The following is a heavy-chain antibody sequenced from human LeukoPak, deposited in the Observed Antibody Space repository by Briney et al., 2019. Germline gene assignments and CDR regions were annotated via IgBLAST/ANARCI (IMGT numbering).Heavy chain of an antibody. CDR3: GRLIVVADAMTPSDYFDY. CDR2: IYHSGST. Sequence: PSETLSLTCTVSGYSISSGYYWGWIRQPPGKGLEWIGSIYHSGSTYYNPSLKSRVTISVDTSKNQFSLKLSSVTAADTAVYYCGRLIVVADAMTPSDYFDYWGQGTLVTVSS. J-gene: IGHJ4*02. CDR1: GYSISSGYY. D-gene: IGHD2-2*01. V-gene: IGHV4-38-2*02.